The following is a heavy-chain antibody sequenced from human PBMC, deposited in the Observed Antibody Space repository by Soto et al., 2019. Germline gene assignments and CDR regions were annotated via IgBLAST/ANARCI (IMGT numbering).Heavy chain of an antibody. CDR3: ARDPGLANTIKVTPGNPRGSGLGMDV. CDR1: GGTFRTFP. D-gene: IGHD3-10*01. Sequence: QEQLVQSGAEVKRPGTSVKVSCKASGGTFRTFPISWVRQAPGQGLQWMGGIIPIIGTANYAQRFQGRVTITADESTSTAYMELLSLRSEDTAVYYCARDPGLANTIKVTPGNPRGSGLGMDVWGQGTTVIVS. J-gene: IGHJ6*02. CDR2: IIPIIGTA. V-gene: IGHV1-69*01.